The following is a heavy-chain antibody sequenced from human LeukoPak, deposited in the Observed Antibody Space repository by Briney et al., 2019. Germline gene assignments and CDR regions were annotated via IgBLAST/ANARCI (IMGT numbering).Heavy chain of an antibody. Sequence: SVKLSCKVSGGTFSSYTISWVRQAPGQGLEWMGRIIPILGIANYAQKFQGRVTITADKSTSTAYMELRSLRSEDTAVYYCARAGRYGVTNWFDPWGQGTLVTVSS. CDR3: ARAGRYGVTNWFDP. D-gene: IGHD2-21*02. CDR2: IIPILGIA. J-gene: IGHJ5*02. CDR1: GGTFSSYT. V-gene: IGHV1-69*02.